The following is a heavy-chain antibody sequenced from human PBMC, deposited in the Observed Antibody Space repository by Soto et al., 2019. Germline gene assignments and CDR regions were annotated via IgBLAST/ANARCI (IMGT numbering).Heavy chain of an antibody. CDR1: GFTFSSYG. Sequence: QVQLVESGGGVVQPGRSLRLSCAASGFTFSSYGMHWVRQAPGKGLEWVAVIWYDGSNKYYADSVKGRFTISRDNSKNTLYLQMNSLRAEDTAVYYCARDESAKRYYYYGMDVRGQGTTVTVSS. J-gene: IGHJ6*02. CDR3: ARDESAKRYYYYGMDV. CDR2: IWYDGSNK. V-gene: IGHV3-33*01.